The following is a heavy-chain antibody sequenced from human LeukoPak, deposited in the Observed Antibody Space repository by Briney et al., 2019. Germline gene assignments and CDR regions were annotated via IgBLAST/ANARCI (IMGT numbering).Heavy chain of an antibody. CDR3: ASPYSSRWYELCY. CDR2: ISSSGSTI. CDR1: GFTFSSYE. V-gene: IGHV3-48*03. D-gene: IGHD6-13*01. J-gene: IGHJ4*02. Sequence: GGSLRLSCAASGFTFSSYEMNWVRQAPGKGLEWVSYISSSGSTIYYADSAKGRFTISRDNAKNSLYLQMNSLRAEDTAVYYCASPYSSRWYELCYWGQGTLVTVSS.